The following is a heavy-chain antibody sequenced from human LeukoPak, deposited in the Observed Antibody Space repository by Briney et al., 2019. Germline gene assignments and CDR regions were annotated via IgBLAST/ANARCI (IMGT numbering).Heavy chain of an antibody. V-gene: IGHV4-61*02. CDR2: IHTSGST. D-gene: IGHD2-2*01. Sequence: SQTLSLTCTVSGGSISSGSYYWSWIRQPAGKGLEWIGRIHTSGSTNYNPSLKSRVTMSVDTSKNQFSLKLSSVTAADTAVYYCARVLVPAASLRDYYYYYMDVWGKGTTVTVSS. CDR1: GGSISSGSYY. J-gene: IGHJ6*03. CDR3: ARVLVPAASLRDYYYYYMDV.